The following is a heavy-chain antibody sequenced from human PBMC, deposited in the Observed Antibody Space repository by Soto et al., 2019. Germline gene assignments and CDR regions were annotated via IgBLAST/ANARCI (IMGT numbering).Heavy chain of an antibody. Sequence: EVQLVESGGGLVQPGVSLRLSCAASGFTFSSYDMHWVRQATGKGLEWVSAIGTAGDTYYPGSVKGRFTISRENAKNSLYLQMNSLRAEDTAVYYCARMYNWNYGAFDIWGQGTMVTVSS. CDR2: IGTAGDT. CDR3: ARMYNWNYGAFDI. CDR1: GFTFSSYD. V-gene: IGHV3-13*01. D-gene: IGHD1-7*01. J-gene: IGHJ3*02.